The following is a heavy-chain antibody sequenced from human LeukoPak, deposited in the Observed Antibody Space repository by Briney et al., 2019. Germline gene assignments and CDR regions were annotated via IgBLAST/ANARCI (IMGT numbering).Heavy chain of an antibody. CDR1: GGSFSGYY. D-gene: IGHD3-10*01. V-gene: IGHV4-34*01. Sequence: KPSQTLSLTCAVYGGSFSGYYWSWIRHPPGKGLEWMGAINHSGSTNYSPSLKSQVTISVGTSKNQFSLMLSSVTAAGTAVYYCAKARGRSGTNDWGQGTLVTVSS. CDR2: INHSGST. J-gene: IGHJ4*02. CDR3: AKARGRSGTND.